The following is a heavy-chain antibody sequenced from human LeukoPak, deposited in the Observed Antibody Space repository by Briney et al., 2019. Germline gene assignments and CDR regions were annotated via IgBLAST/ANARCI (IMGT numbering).Heavy chain of an antibody. D-gene: IGHD2-2*01. CDR2: IYYSGST. Sequence: SETLSLTCTVSGGSISSSSYYWGWIRQPPGKGLEWIGSIYYSGSTYYNPSLKSRVTISVDTSKNQFSLKPSSVTAADTAVYYCARDQYGYYFDYWGQGTLVTVSS. J-gene: IGHJ4*02. V-gene: IGHV4-39*07. CDR3: ARDQYGYYFDY. CDR1: GGSISSSSYY.